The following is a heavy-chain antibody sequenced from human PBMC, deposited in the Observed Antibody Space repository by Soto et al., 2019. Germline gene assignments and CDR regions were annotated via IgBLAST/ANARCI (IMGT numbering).Heavy chain of an antibody. CDR1: GFPFSSYA. CDR3: ARGRAWPYFFDY. D-gene: IGHD6-13*01. J-gene: IGHJ4*02. CDR2: ITGGGGVT. Sequence: EVQLLESGGGLVQPGGSLRLSCAASGFPFSSYAMTWVRQAPGKGLEWVSGITGGGGVTYYADSVKGRFTISRDNSKNTLYLQMNSLRAEGTAVYYCARGRAWPYFFDYWGQGTLVTVSS. V-gene: IGHV3-23*01.